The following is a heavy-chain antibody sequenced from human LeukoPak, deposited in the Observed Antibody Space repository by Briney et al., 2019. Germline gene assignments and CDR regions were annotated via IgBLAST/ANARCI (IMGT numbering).Heavy chain of an antibody. CDR3: ARYTTQIFISGSYDLDAFDI. CDR2: ISYDGSNK. Sequence: AGGSLRLSCAASGFTFSSYGMHWVRQAPGKGLEWVAVISYDGSNKYYADSVKGRFTISRDNSKNTLYLQMNSLRAEDTAVYYCARYTTQIFISGSYDLDAFDIWGQGTMVTVSS. D-gene: IGHD1-26*01. V-gene: IGHV3-30*03. J-gene: IGHJ3*02. CDR1: GFTFSSYG.